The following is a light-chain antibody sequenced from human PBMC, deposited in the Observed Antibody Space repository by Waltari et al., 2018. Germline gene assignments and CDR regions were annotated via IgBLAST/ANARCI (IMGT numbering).Light chain of an antibody. Sequence: DIVMTQSPDSLAVSLGEWASIHCQSSQRVFCSSCTKDHLTWFQQKPGQPPRAVIYWASTREKGVPDRFSGSGSGTEFTLTISSLQSEDFAVYYCQQYSDWPTFGQGTKVEIK. CDR1: QRVFCSSCTKDH. CDR3: QQYSDWPT. V-gene: IGKV4-1*01. J-gene: IGKJ1*01. CDR2: WAS.